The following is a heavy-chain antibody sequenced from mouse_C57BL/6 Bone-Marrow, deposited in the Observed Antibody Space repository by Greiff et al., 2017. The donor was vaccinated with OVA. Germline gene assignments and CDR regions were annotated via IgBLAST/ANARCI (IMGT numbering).Heavy chain of an antibody. CDR1: GYTFTSYW. V-gene: IGHV1-74*01. J-gene: IGHJ1*03. CDR3: ALTGSYWYFDV. Sequence: VQLQQPGAELVKPGASVKVSCKASGYTFTSYWMHWVKQRPGQGLEWIGMIHPSDSDTNYNQKFKGKSTLTVEKSSSTAYMQLSSLTSEDSAVYYCALTGSYWYFDVWGTGTTVTVSS. CDR2: IHPSDSDT. D-gene: IGHD4-1*01.